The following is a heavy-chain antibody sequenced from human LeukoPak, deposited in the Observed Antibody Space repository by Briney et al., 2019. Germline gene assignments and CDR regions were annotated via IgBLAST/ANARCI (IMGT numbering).Heavy chain of an antibody. CDR1: GYTFTSYG. CDR3: ARDRKLAYCGGDCYPLGY. D-gene: IGHD2-21*02. J-gene: IGHJ4*02. V-gene: IGHV1-18*01. CDR2: ISVYNGNT. Sequence: ASVKVSCKASGYTFTSYGISWVRQAPGQGLEWMGWISVYNGNTNYAQKLQGRVTMTTDTSTSTAYMELRSLRSDDTAVYYCARDRKLAYCGGDCYPLGYWGQGTLVTVSS.